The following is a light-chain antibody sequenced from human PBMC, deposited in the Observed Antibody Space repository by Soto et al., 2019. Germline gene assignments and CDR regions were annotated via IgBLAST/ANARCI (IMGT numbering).Light chain of an antibody. CDR1: QSLLDSKSRHTY. CDR3: MQLLEFPYT. J-gene: IGKJ2*01. CDR2: TLF. Sequence: DIVMTQTSLSLPVTPGEPASISCRSSQSLLDSKSRHTYVDWFLQKPGQSPQLLIYTLFYRASGVPGRFSGSGSGTDLTLKIRRVEAGDVGVYYCMQLLEFPYTFGQGNKLEIK. V-gene: IGKV2-40*01.